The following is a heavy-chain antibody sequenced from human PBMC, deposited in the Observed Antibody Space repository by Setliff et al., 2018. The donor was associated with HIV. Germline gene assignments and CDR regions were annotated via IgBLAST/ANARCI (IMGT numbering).Heavy chain of an antibody. J-gene: IGHJ1*01. D-gene: IGHD3-22*01. CDR3: ATIRAYYDDSSGQVYFQY. CDR1: GYSLTDLS. Sequence: ASVKVSCKVSGYSLTDLSIHWVRQAPGKGLEWMGGFDPEDGETVYAQKLQGRVTMTEDTSTDTAYMELSSLRSEDTALYYCATIRAYYDDSSGQVYFQYGGHGTLVTVSS. CDR2: FDPEDGET. V-gene: IGHV1-24*01.